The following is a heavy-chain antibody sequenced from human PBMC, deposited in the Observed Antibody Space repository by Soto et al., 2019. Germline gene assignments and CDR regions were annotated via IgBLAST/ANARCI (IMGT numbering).Heavy chain of an antibody. D-gene: IGHD3-16*01. CDR1: GYTFTSYG. J-gene: IGHJ6*02. CDR3: ARDGALGENYYCYGMDV. V-gene: IGHV1-18*01. Sequence: QVQLVQSGAEVKKPGASVTVSCKASGYTFTSYGISWVRQAPGQGLEWMGWISAYNGNTNYAQKLQGRVTMTTDTSTSTAYMELRSLRSDDTAVYYCARDGALGENYYCYGMDVWGQGTTVTVSS. CDR2: ISAYNGNT.